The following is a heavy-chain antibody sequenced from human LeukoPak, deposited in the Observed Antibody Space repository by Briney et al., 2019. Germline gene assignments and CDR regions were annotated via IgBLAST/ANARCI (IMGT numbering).Heavy chain of an antibody. V-gene: IGHV4-31*03. CDR1: GGSISSGGYY. D-gene: IGHD1-1*01. J-gene: IGHJ4*02. Sequence: SETLSLTCTVSGGSISSGGYYWSWIRQHPGKGLEWIGYIYYSGSTYYNPSLKSRVTISVVTSKNQFSLKLSSVTAADTAIYYCASGDNDPLFDYWGQGTLVTVSS. CDR2: IYYSGST. CDR3: ASGDNDPLFDY.